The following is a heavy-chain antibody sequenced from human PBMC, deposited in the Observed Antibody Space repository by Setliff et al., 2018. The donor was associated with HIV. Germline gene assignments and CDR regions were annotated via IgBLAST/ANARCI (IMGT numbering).Heavy chain of an antibody. CDR3: ARRTLITGYDY. V-gene: IGHV4-39*01. CDR2: LYYSGTT. D-gene: IGHD3-16*01. J-gene: IGHJ4*02. Sequence: PSETLSLTCTVSGGSISSSSYYWGWIRQPPGKGLEWIGSLYYSGTTYYDPSLKSRLTISVDTSKNQFSLKLSSVTAVDTAVYYCARRTLITGYDYWGQGTLVTVSS. CDR1: GGSISSSSYY.